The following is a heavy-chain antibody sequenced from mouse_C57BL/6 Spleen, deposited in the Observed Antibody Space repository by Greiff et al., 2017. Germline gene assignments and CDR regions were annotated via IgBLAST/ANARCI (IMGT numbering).Heavy chain of an antibody. CDR1: GYTFTDYY. V-gene: IGHV1-26*01. CDR2: INPNNGGT. D-gene: IGHD2-2*01. J-gene: IGHJ4*01. Sequence: VQLQQSGPELVKPGASVKISCKASGYTFTDYYMNWVKQSHGKSLEWIGDINPNNGGTSYNQKFKGEATLTVDKSSSTAYMELRSLTSEDSAVYYCARRGCGYDGHYYAMDYWGQGTSVTVSS. CDR3: ARRGCGYDGHYYAMDY.